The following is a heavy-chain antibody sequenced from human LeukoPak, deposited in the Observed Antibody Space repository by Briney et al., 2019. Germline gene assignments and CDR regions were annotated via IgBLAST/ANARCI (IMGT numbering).Heavy chain of an antibody. D-gene: IGHD3-22*01. V-gene: IGHV4-39*02. Sequence: PSETLSLTCTVSGGSIRSGSHYWAWIRQPPGKGLEWIGSIYYSGSTYYNPSLENRVTISIDTSKNHFSLKLSSLSAADTSVYYCAKRDDSGGNLVDLWGQGTLVTVS. J-gene: IGHJ4*02. CDR2: IYYSGST. CDR3: AKRDDSGGNLVDL. CDR1: GGSIRSGSHY.